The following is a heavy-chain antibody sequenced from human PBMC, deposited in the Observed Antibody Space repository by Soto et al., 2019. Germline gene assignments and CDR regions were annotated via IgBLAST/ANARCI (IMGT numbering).Heavy chain of an antibody. D-gene: IGHD4-17*01. CDR2: IYTTGST. CDR3: ARSGNGTATVFDY. V-gene: IGHV4-4*07. Sequence: PSETLSLTCTVSGGSISFYYWSWIRQPAGKGLEWVGRIYTTGSTTYNPSLKSRVTMSVDTSKNQFSLKLNSVTAADTAVYYCARSGNGTATVFDYWGWGTLVTVSS. J-gene: IGHJ4*02. CDR1: GGSISFYY.